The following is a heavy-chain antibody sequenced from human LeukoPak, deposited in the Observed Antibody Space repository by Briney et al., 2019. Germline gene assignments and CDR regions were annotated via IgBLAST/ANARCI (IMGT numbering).Heavy chain of an antibody. CDR3: ARGSSGWYPFDP. Sequence: GGSLRLSCAASGFTFSSYSMNWVRQAPGKGLVWVSRINSDGSSTSYADSVKGRFTISRDNAKNTLYLQMNSLRAEDTAVYYCARGSSGWYPFDPWGQGTLVTVSS. CDR1: GFTFSSYS. V-gene: IGHV3-74*01. CDR2: INSDGSST. D-gene: IGHD6-19*01. J-gene: IGHJ5*02.